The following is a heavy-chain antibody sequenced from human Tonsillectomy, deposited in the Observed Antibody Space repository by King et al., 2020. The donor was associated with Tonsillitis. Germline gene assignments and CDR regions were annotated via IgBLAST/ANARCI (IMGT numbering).Heavy chain of an antibody. V-gene: IGHV3-23*04. CDR2: ISGSGGYT. D-gene: IGHD3-3*01. CDR3: AGISFLEWILCGRFGS. Sequence: VQLVESGGGLVQPGEFLRLSCAASGFTFNNYAITWVRQAPGKGLEWVSCISGSGGYTFYADSVRGRFSISRDHSKNTVYLQMNSLRDEDTAVYYCAGISFLEWILCGRFGSWGQGTLVTVSS. CDR1: GFTFNNYA. J-gene: IGHJ4*02.